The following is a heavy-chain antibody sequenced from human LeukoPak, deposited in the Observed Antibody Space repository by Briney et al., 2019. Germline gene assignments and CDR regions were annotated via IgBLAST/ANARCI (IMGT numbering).Heavy chain of an antibody. CDR1: GFSFSYSW. CDR2: INKDGSVK. CDR3: ATYTNWVAGDV. D-gene: IGHD7-27*01. Sequence: GGSLRLSCGSSGFSFSYSWMSWVRQAPGKGLEGVADINKDGSVKEYVDYVKGRFNISRDNAKNSLYLQMGSLRAEDTAVYYCATYTNWVAGDVWGQGTTVSVSS. V-gene: IGHV3-7*01. J-gene: IGHJ6*02.